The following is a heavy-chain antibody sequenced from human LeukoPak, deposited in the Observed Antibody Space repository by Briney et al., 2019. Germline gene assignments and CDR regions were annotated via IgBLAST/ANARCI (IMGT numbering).Heavy chain of an antibody. V-gene: IGHV3-33*08. Sequence: GGSLRLSCAASGFTFSNYGMHWVRQAPGKGLEWVAFIWYDGSNKYYSDSVKGRFTISRDNSKNTLYLQMNSLRAEDTAVYYCASDILNGYNETDYWGQGTLVTVSS. CDR1: GFTFSNYG. J-gene: IGHJ4*02. CDR3: ASDILNGYNETDY. D-gene: IGHD3-9*01. CDR2: IWYDGSNK.